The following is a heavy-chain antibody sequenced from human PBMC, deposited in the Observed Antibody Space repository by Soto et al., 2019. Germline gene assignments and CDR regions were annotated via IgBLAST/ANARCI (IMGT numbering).Heavy chain of an antibody. CDR2: IIPIFGTA. D-gene: IGHD3-22*01. V-gene: IGHV1-69*06. Sequence: ASVKVSCKASGGTFSSYAISWVRQAPGQGLEWMGGIIPIFGTANYAQKFQGRVTITADKSTSTAYMELSSLRSEDTAVYYCARKGSGYYYEYFDYWGQGTLVTVSS. J-gene: IGHJ4*02. CDR1: GGTFSSYA. CDR3: ARKGSGYYYEYFDY.